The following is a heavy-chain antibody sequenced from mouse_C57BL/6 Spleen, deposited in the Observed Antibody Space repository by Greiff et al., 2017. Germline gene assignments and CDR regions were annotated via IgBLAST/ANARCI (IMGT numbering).Heavy chain of an antibody. CDR1: GYTFTDYE. V-gene: IGHV1-15*01. CDR2: IDPETGGT. Sequence: QVHVKQSGAELVRPGASVTLSCKASGYTFTDYEMHXVKQTPVHGLEWIGAIDPETGGTAYNQKFKGKAILTADKSSSTAYMELRSLTSEDSAVYYCTRRGVSHFDVWGTGTTVTVSS. J-gene: IGHJ1*03. CDR3: TRRGVSHFDV.